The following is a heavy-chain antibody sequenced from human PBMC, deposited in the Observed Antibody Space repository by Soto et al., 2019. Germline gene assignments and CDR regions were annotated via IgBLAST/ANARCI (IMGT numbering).Heavy chain of an antibody. D-gene: IGHD2-15*01. CDR3: ARGRIVVVVAAKRANWFDP. CDR2: INHSGST. V-gene: IGHV4-34*01. J-gene: IGHJ5*02. Sequence: SETLSLTCAVYGGSFSGYYWSWIRQPPGKGLGWIGEINHSGSTNYNPSLKSRVTISVDTSKNQFSLKLSSVTAADTAVYYCARGRIVVVVAAKRANWFDPWGQGTLVTVSS. CDR1: GGSFSGYY.